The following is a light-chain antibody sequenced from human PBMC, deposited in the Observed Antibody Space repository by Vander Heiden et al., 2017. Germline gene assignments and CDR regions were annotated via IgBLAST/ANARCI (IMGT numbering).Light chain of an antibody. CDR1: QGISSY. J-gene: IGKJ5*01. CDR3: QQHNSYPQIT. V-gene: IGKV1-9*01. CDR2: AAS. Sequence: DIQLTQSPSFLSASVGDRVTITCRASQGISSYLAWYQQKPGKAPKLLIYAASTLQRGVPSRFSGSGYGKEFTLTISSRQPEDFASYYCQQHNSYPQITFGQGTQVEIK.